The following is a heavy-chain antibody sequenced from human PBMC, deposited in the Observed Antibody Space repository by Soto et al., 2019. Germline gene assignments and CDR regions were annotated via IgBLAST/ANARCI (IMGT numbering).Heavy chain of an antibody. V-gene: IGHV3-30-3*01. J-gene: IGHJ4*02. CDR2: ISYDGSNK. CDR3: ARTIGEFTIFGVVPISDY. CDR1: GFTFSSYA. D-gene: IGHD3-3*01. Sequence: GRSLRLSWAASGFTFSSYAMHWVRQAPGKGLEWVAVISYDGSNKYYADSVKGRFTISRDNSKNTLYLQMNSLRAEDTAVYYCARTIGEFTIFGVVPISDYWGQGTLVTVSS.